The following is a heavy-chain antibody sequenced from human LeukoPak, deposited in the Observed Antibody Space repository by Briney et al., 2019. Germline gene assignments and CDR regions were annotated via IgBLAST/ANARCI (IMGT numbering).Heavy chain of an antibody. Sequence: GGSLRLSCAASRFTFSSYEMNWVRQAPGKGLEWVSYISSSGSTIYYADSVKGRFTISRDNAKNSLYLQMNSLRAEDTAVYYCARDEASSLDYWGQGTLVTVSS. CDR2: ISSSGSTI. D-gene: IGHD6-6*01. V-gene: IGHV3-48*03. J-gene: IGHJ4*02. CDR1: RFTFSSYE. CDR3: ARDEASSLDY.